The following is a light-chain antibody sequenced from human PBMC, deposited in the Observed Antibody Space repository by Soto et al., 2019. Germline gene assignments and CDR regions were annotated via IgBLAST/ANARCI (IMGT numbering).Light chain of an antibody. J-gene: IGKJ1*01. V-gene: IGKV1-5*01. CDR2: DAS. CDR1: KSISSW. Sequence: DIQMTQSPSTLSASVGDRVTITCRASKSISSWLAWYQQKPGKAPRVLIYDASSLAGGVPSRFSGGGSGTEFTLTISSLQPDDFATYYCQKYNSYWAFGQGTKVDIK. CDR3: QKYNSYWA.